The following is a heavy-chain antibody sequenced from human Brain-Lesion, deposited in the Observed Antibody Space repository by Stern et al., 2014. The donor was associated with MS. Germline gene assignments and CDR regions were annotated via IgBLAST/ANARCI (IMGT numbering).Heavy chain of an antibody. CDR2: ITEDGTEK. CDR1: GFTFGNYW. CDR3: ARVYNTIYGIVTQRGSGMDV. D-gene: IGHD3-3*01. Sequence: EVQLLESGGGLVQPGGSLTISCTAAGFTFGNYWMTWVRQAPGKGLEWGANITEDGTEKNYVDSVKGRFTISRDNARNSLYLQMNSLRVEDTALYYCARVYNTIYGIVTQRGSGMDVWGQGTTVIVSS. J-gene: IGHJ6*02. V-gene: IGHV3-7*01.